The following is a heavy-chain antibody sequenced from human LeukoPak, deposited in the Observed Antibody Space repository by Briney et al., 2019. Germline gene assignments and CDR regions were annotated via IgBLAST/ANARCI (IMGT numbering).Heavy chain of an antibody. Sequence: GESLKISCKASGYTFTSFGISWVRQAPGQGLEWMGWISAYNGNTNYPQKLQGRVTMTTDTSTSTAYMELRSLRSDDTAVYYCARAPPLYSSSWSADYWGQGALVTVSS. D-gene: IGHD6-13*01. V-gene: IGHV1-18*01. CDR3: ARAPPLYSSSWSADY. CDR1: GYTFTSFG. J-gene: IGHJ4*02. CDR2: ISAYNGNT.